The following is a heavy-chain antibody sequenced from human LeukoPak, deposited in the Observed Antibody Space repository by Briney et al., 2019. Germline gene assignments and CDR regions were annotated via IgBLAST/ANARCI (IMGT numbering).Heavy chain of an antibody. D-gene: IGHD6-13*01. CDR2: IYPRDSDT. CDR1: GYIFTNYW. Sequence: GESLKISCKASGYIFTNYWIGWVRQMPGKGLEWMGIIYPRDSDTRYSPSFQGQVTVSADKSISTAYLQWNSLKASDTAMYYCARHGSSWSFDYWGQGTLVTVSS. J-gene: IGHJ4*02. CDR3: ARHGSSWSFDY. V-gene: IGHV5-51*01.